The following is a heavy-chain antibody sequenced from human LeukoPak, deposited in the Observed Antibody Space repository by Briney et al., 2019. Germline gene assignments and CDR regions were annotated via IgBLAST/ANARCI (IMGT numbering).Heavy chain of an antibody. D-gene: IGHD4-23*01. CDR1: GFTVSSNY. J-gene: IGHJ4*02. V-gene: IGHV3-66*01. Sequence: GGSLRLSCAASGFTVSSNYMSWVRQAAGKGLEWVSVIYSGGSTYYADSVKGRFTISRDNSKNTLYLQMNGLRAEDTAVYYCARDFRGGNSLDYWGQGTLVTVSS. CDR3: ARDFRGGNSLDY. CDR2: IYSGGST.